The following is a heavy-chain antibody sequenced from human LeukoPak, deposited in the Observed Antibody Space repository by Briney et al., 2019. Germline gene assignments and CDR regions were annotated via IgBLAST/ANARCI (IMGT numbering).Heavy chain of an antibody. CDR1: GGSISSSNW. D-gene: IGHD6-19*01. J-gene: IGHJ3*02. CDR2: IYHSGST. CDR3: VRGHLVGGWFKYDAFDI. V-gene: IGHV4-4*02. Sequence: PSGTLSLTCAVSGGSISSSNWWSWVRQPPGKGLEWIGEIYHSGSTNYNPSLKSRVTISVDKSKNQFSLKLSSVTAADTAVYYCVRGHLVGGWFKYDAFDIWGQGTMVSVSS.